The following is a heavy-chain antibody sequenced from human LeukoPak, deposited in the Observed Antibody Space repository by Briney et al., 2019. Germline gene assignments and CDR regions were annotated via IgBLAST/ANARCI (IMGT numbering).Heavy chain of an antibody. CDR3: ARDGEYDSSGYPTNPFDY. Sequence: ASVKVSCKASGYTFTTYGISWVRQAPGQRLEWMGWINAGNGNTKYSQEFQGRVTITRDTSASTAYMELSSLRSEDMAVYYCARDGEYDSSGYPTNPFDYWGQGTLVTVSS. D-gene: IGHD3-22*01. CDR2: INAGNGNT. J-gene: IGHJ4*02. V-gene: IGHV1-3*03. CDR1: GYTFTTYG.